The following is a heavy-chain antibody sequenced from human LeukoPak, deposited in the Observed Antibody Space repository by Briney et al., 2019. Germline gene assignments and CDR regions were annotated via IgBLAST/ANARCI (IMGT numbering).Heavy chain of an antibody. CDR1: GFTFSSHW. CDR3: ARDSNTDWYFDL. D-gene: IGHD2-8*02. V-gene: IGHV3-74*01. J-gene: IGHJ2*01. Sequence: GGSLRLSCAASGFTFSSHWVHWVRQAPGKGLVWVSHINNDGRSTRYADSVKGRSTISRDNAKNTVYLQMNSLRAEDTAVYYCARDSNTDWYFDLWGRGTLVTVSS. CDR2: INNDGRST.